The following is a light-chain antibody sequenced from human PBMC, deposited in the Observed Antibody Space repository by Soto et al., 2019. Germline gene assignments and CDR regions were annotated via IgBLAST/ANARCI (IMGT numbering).Light chain of an antibody. CDR3: ASYTSSITYV. J-gene: IGLJ1*01. CDR1: PNDIGAYDY. CDR2: GVR. Sequence: QSALTQPTSVSGSPGQSIAISCTGNPNDIGAYDYVSWYQQHPGTAPRLLIHGVRNRPPGISSRFSGSKSGLTASLTISGLQAEDEAYYYCASYTSSITYVFGTGTKLTVL. V-gene: IGLV2-14*01.